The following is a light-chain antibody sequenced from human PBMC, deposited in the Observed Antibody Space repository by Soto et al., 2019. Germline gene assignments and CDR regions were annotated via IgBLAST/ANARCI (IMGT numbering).Light chain of an antibody. J-gene: IGKJ5*01. CDR2: DAS. V-gene: IGKV3-11*01. Sequence: DIVLTQSPGTLSLSPGERATLSCRASQSFRGLLAWYQQKPGQAPRLLIYDASNRATGIPARFSGSGSGTDFTLTINSLGPEDFAVYYCQQRSNWPSITFGQGTRLEIK. CDR3: QQRSNWPSIT. CDR1: QSFRGL.